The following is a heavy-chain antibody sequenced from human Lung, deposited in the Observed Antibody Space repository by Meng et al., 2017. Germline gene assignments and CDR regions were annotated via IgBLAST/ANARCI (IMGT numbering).Heavy chain of an antibody. CDR3: ARGRVVVAATPSDY. J-gene: IGHJ4*02. CDR2: ISSSSA. V-gene: IGHV3-21*01. D-gene: IGHD2-15*01. Sequence: EVQLVESGGGLVKPGGSLRLSCAASGFTFSSYSMRWVRRAPGKGLEWVSSISSSSAYADSVKGRFTISRDNAKNSLYLQMNSLRAEDTAVYYCARGRVVVAATPSDYWGQGTLVTVSS. CDR1: GFTFSSYS.